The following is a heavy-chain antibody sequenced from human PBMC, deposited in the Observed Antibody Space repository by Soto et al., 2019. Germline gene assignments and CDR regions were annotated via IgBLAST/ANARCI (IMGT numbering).Heavy chain of an antibody. CDR1: GYTFTSYY. CDR3: ARDRVDCSGGNCWRSVEDT. CDR2: IDPSGGGT. D-gene: IGHD2-15*01. V-gene: IGHV1-46*01. J-gene: IGHJ5*02. Sequence: QVQLVQSGAEVKKPGASVNVSCKASGYTFTSYYMHWVRQAPGQGLELMGIIDPSGGGTSYAQKFQGKLTMTRDTSTSTVYMELSSLRSEDTVVYYCARDRVDCSGGNCWRSVEDTWGQGTLGNVSS.